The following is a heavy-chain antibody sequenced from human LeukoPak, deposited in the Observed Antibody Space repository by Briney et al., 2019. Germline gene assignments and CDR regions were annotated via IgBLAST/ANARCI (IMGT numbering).Heavy chain of an antibody. CDR2: INHSGST. CDR1: GGSFSGYY. CDR3: ARSRQYYFGSGSYGW. Sequence: SETVSLTCAVYGGSFSGYYWSWLRQPPGKGLDWIGEINHSGSTNYNPCLKSRVTLSGDSSNNQYSLKLSSVTAADTAVYYFARSRQYYFGSGSYGWWGQGTLVTVSS. J-gene: IGHJ4*02. V-gene: IGHV4-34*01. D-gene: IGHD3-10*01.